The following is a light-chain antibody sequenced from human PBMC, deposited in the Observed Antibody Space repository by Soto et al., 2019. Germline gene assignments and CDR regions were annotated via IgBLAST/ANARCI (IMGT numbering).Light chain of an antibody. CDR2: DAS. J-gene: IGLJ2*01. CDR3: CSYAASYTLV. Sequence: SALTQPRSVSGSPGQSVTISCTGTSSNVGGYNYVSWYQQNPGKAPKLMIYDASKRPSGVPDRFSGSKSGNAASLTISGLQAEDEADYYCCSYAASYTLVFGGGTKLTVL. CDR1: SSNVGGYNY. V-gene: IGLV2-11*01.